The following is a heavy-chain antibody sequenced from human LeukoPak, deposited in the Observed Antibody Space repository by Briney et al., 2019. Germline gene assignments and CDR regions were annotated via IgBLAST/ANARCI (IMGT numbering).Heavy chain of an antibody. CDR2: IKQDGSEK. J-gene: IGHJ6*03. V-gene: IGHV3-7*01. Sequence: GGSLRLSCAASGFTFSSYWMSWVRQAPGKGLEWVANIKQDGSEKYYVDSVKGRFTISRDNAKNSLYLQMNSLRAEDTAVYYCARDRQVVGSYYYYMDVWGKGTTVTISS. CDR1: GFTFSSYW. CDR3: ARDRQVVGSYYYYMDV. D-gene: IGHD3-16*02.